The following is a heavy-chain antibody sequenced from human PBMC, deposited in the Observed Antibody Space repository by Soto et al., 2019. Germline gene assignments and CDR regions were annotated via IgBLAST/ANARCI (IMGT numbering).Heavy chain of an antibody. V-gene: IGHV4-34*01. CDR3: ARERLAYYYGMDV. CDR2: INHSGST. J-gene: IGHJ6*02. Sequence: QVQLQQWGAGLLKTSETLSLTCAVYGGSFSGYYWSWIRQPPGKGLEWIGEINHSGSTNYNPSLKSRVTISVDTSKNQFSLKLSSVTAADTAVYYCARERLAYYYGMDVWGQGTTVTVSS. CDR1: GGSFSGYY. D-gene: IGHD6-25*01.